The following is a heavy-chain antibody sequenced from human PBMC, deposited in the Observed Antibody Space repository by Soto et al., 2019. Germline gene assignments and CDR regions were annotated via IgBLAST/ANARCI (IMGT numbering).Heavy chain of an antibody. CDR2: IYFDGITT. J-gene: IGHJ4*02. V-gene: IGHV3-74*01. D-gene: IGHD1-26*01. CDR1: GFTFNTHW. CDR3: ARGGAMGVDY. Sequence: PGGSLRLSCTASGFTFNTHWMHWVRQAPGKGLVWVSRIYFDGITTNYADSVKGRLTVSRGNAKNTVYLHVNTLRGEDTAVYYCARGGAMGVDYWGQGTLVTVSS.